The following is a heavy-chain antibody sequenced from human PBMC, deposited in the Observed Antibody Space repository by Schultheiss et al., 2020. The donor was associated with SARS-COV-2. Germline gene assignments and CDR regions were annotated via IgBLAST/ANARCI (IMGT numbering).Heavy chain of an antibody. CDR3: ARRQFYYYGMDV. V-gene: IGHV4-61*05. CDR2: INHSGST. Sequence: SETLSLTCTVSGGSISSSSYYWSWIRQPPGKGLEWIGEINHSGSTNYNPSLKSRVTISVDTSKNQFSLNLTSVTAADTAVYYFARRQFYYYGMDVWGQGTTVTVSS. CDR1: GGSISSSSYY. J-gene: IGHJ6*02. D-gene: IGHD5-24*01.